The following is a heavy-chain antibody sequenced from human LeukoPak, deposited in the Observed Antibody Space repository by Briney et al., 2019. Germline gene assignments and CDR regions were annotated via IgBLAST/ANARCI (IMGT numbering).Heavy chain of an antibody. J-gene: IGHJ4*02. D-gene: IGHD2-21*01. CDR1: GFTFSSYA. CDR3: AKGGGGTLRIDF. Sequence: GGSLRLSCAASGFTFSSYAMRWVRQAPGKGLEWVSGISDSGDSTYYADSVKGRFTISRDNSKNTLYLQMDSLRADDTAIYYCAKGGGGTLRIDFWGQGTLVTVSS. V-gene: IGHV3-23*01. CDR2: ISDSGDST.